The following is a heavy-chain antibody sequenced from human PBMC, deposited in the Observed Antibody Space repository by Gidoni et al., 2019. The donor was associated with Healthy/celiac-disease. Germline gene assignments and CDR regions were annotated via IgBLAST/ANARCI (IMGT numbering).Heavy chain of an antibody. D-gene: IGHD3-22*01. CDR3: ARPDYYDSSGYRWAFDI. Sequence: QVQLLYSVVGVVQPGRSLTLSCAASGFTFSLSGMHWVRQAPGKGLEWVAVISYDGSNKYYADSVKGRFTISRDNSKNTLYLQRNSLRAEDTDVDYGARPDYYDSSGYRWAFDIGGQGTMVTVSS. V-gene: IGHV3-30*03. CDR1: GFTFSLSG. CDR2: ISYDGSNK. J-gene: IGHJ3*02.